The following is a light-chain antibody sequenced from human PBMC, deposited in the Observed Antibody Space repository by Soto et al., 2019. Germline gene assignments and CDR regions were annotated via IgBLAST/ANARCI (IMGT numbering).Light chain of an antibody. Sequence: QSVLTQPASVSGSPGQSIAISCTGTSSDVGGYNYVSWYQHHPGKAPTVMIYDVSNRPSGVSDRFSGSKSGNTAPLTISGLQADDEADYYCSSYTSSSTYVFGTGTRSPS. CDR2: DVS. CDR3: SSYTSSSTYV. V-gene: IGLV2-14*03. CDR1: SSDVGGYNY. J-gene: IGLJ1*01.